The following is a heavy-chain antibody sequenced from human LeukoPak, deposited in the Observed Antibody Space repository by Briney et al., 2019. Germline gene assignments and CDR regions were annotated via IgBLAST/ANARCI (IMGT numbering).Heavy chain of an antibody. CDR1: GGSFSGYY. D-gene: IGHD3-3*01. V-gene: IGHV4-34*01. J-gene: IGHJ4*02. CDR2: INHSRST. CDR3: ARTNTIFGVAWVDY. Sequence: SETLSLTCAVYGGSFSGYYWSWIRQPPGKGLEWIGEINHSRSTNYNPSLKSRVTISVDTSKNQFSLKLGSVTAADTAVYYCARTNTIFGVAWVDYWGQGTLVTVSS.